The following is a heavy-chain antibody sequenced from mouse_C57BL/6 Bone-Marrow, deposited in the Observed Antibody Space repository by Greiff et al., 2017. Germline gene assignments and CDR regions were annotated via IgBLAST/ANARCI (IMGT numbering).Heavy chain of an antibody. J-gene: IGHJ3*01. Sequence: EVQLQQSGAELVRPGASVKLSCTASGFNIKDDYMHWVKQRPEQGLEWIGWIDPENGDTEYASKFQGKATITADTSSNTAYLLLSSLTSEDTAVYYCTTDYGSPFAYWGQGTLVTVSA. D-gene: IGHD1-1*01. CDR2: IDPENGDT. CDR3: TTDYGSPFAY. V-gene: IGHV14-4*01. CDR1: GFNIKDDY.